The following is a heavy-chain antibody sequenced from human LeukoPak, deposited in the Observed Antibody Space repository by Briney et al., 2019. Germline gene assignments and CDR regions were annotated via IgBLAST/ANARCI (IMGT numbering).Heavy chain of an antibody. D-gene: IGHD3-9*01. Sequence: ATVKVCCKASGGTFSSYSISWVRQAPGQGLEWMGGIIPIFGTANYAQKFQGRVTITADESTSTAYMELSSLGSEDTAVYYCARSKALRLDDIYYWGQGTLVTVSS. J-gene: IGHJ4*02. V-gene: IGHV1-69*13. CDR2: IIPIFGTA. CDR1: GGTFSSYS. CDR3: ARSKALRLDDIYY.